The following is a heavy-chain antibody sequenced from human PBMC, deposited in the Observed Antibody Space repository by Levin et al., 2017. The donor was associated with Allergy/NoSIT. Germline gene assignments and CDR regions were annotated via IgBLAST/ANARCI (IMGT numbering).Heavy chain of an antibody. J-gene: IGHJ4*02. D-gene: IGHD6-19*01. CDR2: ISGSGGGT. CDR3: AKNVLGQWLVPGGFDY. CDR1: GFTFSSYA. Sequence: GGSLRLSCAASGFTFSSYAMSWVRQAPGKGLEWVSAISGSGGGTYYADSVKGRFTISRDNSKNTLYLQMNSLRAEDTAIYYCAKNVLGQWLVPGGFDYWGQGTLVTVSS. V-gene: IGHV3-23*01.